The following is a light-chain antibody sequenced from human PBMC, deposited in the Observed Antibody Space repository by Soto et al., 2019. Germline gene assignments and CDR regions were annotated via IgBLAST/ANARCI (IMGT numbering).Light chain of an antibody. J-gene: IGLJ1*01. CDR3: NSYAGTSYV. Sequence: QSVLTQPASVSGSPGQSISISCTGSSSDVGSYNYVSWYQQHPGKAPKLLISEVSNRPSGVSNRFSGSKSDNTASLTISGLQAEDEADYYCNSYAGTSYVFGTGTKLTVL. V-gene: IGLV2-14*01. CDR2: EVS. CDR1: SSDVGSYNY.